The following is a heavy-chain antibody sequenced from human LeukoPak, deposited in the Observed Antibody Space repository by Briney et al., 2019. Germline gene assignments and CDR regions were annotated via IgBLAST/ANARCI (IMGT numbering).Heavy chain of an antibody. J-gene: IGHJ4*02. CDR3: ARDRALVF. Sequence: GGSLRLSCAASGFTFSSYWMSWVRQAPGRGLEWVANIREDGSEKYYVDSVKGRFTISRDNTKNSLYLQMNSLRAEDTAVYYCARDRALVFWGQGTLVTVSS. V-gene: IGHV3-7*03. CDR2: IREDGSEK. CDR1: GFTFSSYW. D-gene: IGHD2-15*01.